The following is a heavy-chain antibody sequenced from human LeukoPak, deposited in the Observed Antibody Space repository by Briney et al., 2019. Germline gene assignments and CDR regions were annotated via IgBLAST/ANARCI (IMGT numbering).Heavy chain of an antibody. Sequence: GGSLRLSCAASGFTFSSYAMSWVRQAPGKGLEWVSTISGSSGSTYYADPVKGRFTISRDNSKNTLYLQMFSLRAEDTAVYYCAKAVGRFGELSYWGQGNLVTVSS. D-gene: IGHD3-10*01. CDR2: ISGSSGST. V-gene: IGHV3-23*01. CDR3: AKAVGRFGELSY. CDR1: GFTFSSYA. J-gene: IGHJ4*02.